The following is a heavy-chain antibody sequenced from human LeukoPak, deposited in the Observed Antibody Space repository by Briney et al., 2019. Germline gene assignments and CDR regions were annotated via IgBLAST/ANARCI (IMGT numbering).Heavy chain of an antibody. Sequence: GGSLRLSCAPSGFILSNSWMSWVRQAPGKGLEWVANIKRDGSETNYMDSVKGRFTISRDNAKNSLYLQMNSLRDEDTAVYFCARDRNDPWHSSSWHYGMDVWGQGTTVTVSS. J-gene: IGHJ6*02. D-gene: IGHD6-13*01. CDR2: IKRDGSET. CDR3: ARDRNDPWHSSSWHYGMDV. V-gene: IGHV3-7*01. CDR1: GFILSNSW.